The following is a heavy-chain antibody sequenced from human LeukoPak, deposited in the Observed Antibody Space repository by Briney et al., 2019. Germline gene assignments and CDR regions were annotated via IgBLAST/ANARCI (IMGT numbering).Heavy chain of an antibody. V-gene: IGHV4-34*01. CDR3: ARAPLRFLVGDSRFFDY. D-gene: IGHD1-26*01. CDR1: GGTFSGYY. J-gene: IGHJ4*02. Sequence: SETLSLTCAGYGGTFSGYYWSWIGQPPGKGLEGIGEINHSGGTNYNPSLNSRVTISVDPSQNQFSLKLSSVTAAPTAVYYCARAPLRFLVGDSRFFDYWGQGTLVTVSS. CDR2: INHSGGT.